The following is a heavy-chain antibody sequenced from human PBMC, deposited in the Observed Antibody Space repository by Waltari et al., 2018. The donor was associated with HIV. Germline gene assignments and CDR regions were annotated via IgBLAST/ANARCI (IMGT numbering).Heavy chain of an antibody. CDR2: IGTAGDT. Sequence: EVPLVASGGGLVQPGGSPSISCAASGFTFSCYYLHWVRQTTRKGLEWVSAIGTAGDTYYPGYVKGRFTISRENAKNSLYLQMNSLRAGDTAVYYCARQGYDFWSAWDVWGQGTTVTVSS. D-gene: IGHD3-3*01. CDR1: GFTFSCYY. J-gene: IGHJ6*02. CDR3: ARQGYDFWSAWDV. V-gene: IGHV3-13*01.